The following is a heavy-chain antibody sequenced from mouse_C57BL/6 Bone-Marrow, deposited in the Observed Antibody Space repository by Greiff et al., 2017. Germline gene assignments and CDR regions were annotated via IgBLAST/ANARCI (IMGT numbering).Heavy chain of an antibody. CDR1: GFTFSSYG. Sequence: EVKLVESGGDLVKPGGSLKLSCAASGFTFSSYGMSWVRQTPDKRLEWVATISSGGSYTYYPDSVKGRFTISRDNAKNTLYLQMSSLKSEDTAMYYCARLIYYGNYHTPGTEGYWGQGTTLTVSS. CDR2: ISSGGSYT. D-gene: IGHD2-1*01. CDR3: ARLIYYGNYHTPGTEGY. V-gene: IGHV5-6*01. J-gene: IGHJ2*01.